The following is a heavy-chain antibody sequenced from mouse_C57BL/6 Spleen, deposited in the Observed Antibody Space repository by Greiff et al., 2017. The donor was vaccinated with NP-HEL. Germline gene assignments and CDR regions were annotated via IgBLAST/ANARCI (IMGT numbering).Heavy chain of an antibody. D-gene: IGHD2-3*01. CDR3: ARDGGYYRVFDY. CDR2: ISYDGSN. V-gene: IGHV3-6*01. CDR1: GYSITSGYY. J-gene: IGHJ2*01. Sequence: EVKLQESGPGLVKPSQSLSLTCSVTGYSITSGYYWNWIRQFPGNKLEWMGYISYDGSNNYNPSLKNRISITRDTSKNQFFLKLNSVTTEDTATYYCARDGGYYRVFDYWGQGTTLTVSS.